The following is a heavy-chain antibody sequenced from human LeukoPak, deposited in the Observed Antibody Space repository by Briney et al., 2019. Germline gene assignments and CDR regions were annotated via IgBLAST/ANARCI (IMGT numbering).Heavy chain of an antibody. Sequence: GGSLRLSCVTSGFTFSSYSMNWVRQAPGKGLEWVSSISSSSSYIYYADSVKGRFTISRDNAKNSLYLQMNSLRAEDTAVYYCASEVVAAGENAFDIWGQGTMVTVSS. V-gene: IGHV3-21*04. J-gene: IGHJ3*02. CDR1: GFTFSSYS. D-gene: IGHD2-15*01. CDR3: ASEVVAAGENAFDI. CDR2: ISSSSSYI.